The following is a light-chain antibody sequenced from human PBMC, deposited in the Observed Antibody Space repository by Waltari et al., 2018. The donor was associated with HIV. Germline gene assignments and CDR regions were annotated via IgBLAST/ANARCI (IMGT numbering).Light chain of an antibody. CDR2: AAS. J-gene: IGKJ1*01. CDR3: QQSYSTPRT. V-gene: IGKV1-39*01. CDR1: QNITTY. Sequence: DIQMTQYPSSLSASVGDRVTITCRASQNITTYLNWYQQKPGKAPNLLTYAASSLQSGVPSRFSGSGSGTDFTLAISSLQSEDFATYYCQQSYSTPRTFGQGTRVDTK.